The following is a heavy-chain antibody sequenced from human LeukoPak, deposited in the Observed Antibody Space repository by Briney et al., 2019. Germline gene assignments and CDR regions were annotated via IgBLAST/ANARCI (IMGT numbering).Heavy chain of an antibody. CDR2: IYTSGST. CDR3: ARDPPRGGSSSWIFDY. V-gene: IGHV4-4*09. D-gene: IGHD6-13*01. J-gene: IGHJ4*02. Sequence: PSETLSLTCTVSGGSISSYYWSWIRQPPGKGLEWIGYIYTSGSTNYNPSLKSRVTISVDTSKNQFSLKLSSVTAAATAVYYCARDPPRGGSSSWIFDYWGQGTLVTVSS. CDR1: GGSISSYY.